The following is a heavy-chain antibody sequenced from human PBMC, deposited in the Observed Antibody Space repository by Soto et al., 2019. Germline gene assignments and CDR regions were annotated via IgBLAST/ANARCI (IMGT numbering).Heavy chain of an antibody. Sequence: SETLSLTCTVSGGSISSYYWSWIRQPPGKGLEWIGYIYYSGSTNYNPSLKSRVTISVDTSKNQFSLKLSSVTAADTAVYYCARVWHRGYRSSQDLTWFDPWGQGTLVTVSS. J-gene: IGHJ5*02. CDR1: GGSISSYY. CDR2: IYYSGST. V-gene: IGHV4-59*01. D-gene: IGHD6-13*01. CDR3: ARVWHRGYRSSQDLTWFDP.